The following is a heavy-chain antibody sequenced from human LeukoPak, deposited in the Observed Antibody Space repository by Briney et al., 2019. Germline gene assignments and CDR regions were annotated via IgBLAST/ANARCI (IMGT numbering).Heavy chain of an antibody. D-gene: IGHD4-17*01. J-gene: IGHJ5*02. CDR2: MNPNSGEK. CDR3: ARDEYDYGDYGVDP. CDR1: GYTFTSYD. V-gene: IGHV1-8*01. Sequence: ASVTVSCKASGYTFTSYDINWVRQATGQGLEWMGWMNPNSGEKGHAQKFQGRVTITRETSINTAYMELSSLRSEDTAVYYCARDEYDYGDYGVDPWGQGTLVTVSS.